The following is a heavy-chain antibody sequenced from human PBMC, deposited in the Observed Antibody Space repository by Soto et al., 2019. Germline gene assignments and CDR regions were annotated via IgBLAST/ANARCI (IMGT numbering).Heavy chain of an antibody. J-gene: IGHJ3*02. CDR2: INAGNGNT. CDR3: ARVGQQLVRVAFDI. CDR1: GYTFTSYA. V-gene: IGHV1-3*01. Sequence: AASVKVSCKASGYTFTSYAMHWVRQAPGQRLEWMGWINAGNGNTKYSQKFQGRVTITRDTSASTAYMELSSLRSEDTAVYYCARVGQQLVRVAFDIWGQGTMVTVSS. D-gene: IGHD6-13*01.